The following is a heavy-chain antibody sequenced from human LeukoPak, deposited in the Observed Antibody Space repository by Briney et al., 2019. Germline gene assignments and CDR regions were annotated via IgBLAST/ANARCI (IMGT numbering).Heavy chain of an antibody. J-gene: IGHJ6*03. D-gene: IGHD6-13*01. CDR1: GYTFTGYY. Sequence: ASVKVSCKASGYTFTGYYMHWVRQAPGQGLEWMGRINPNSGGTNYAQKFQGRVTMTRDTSISTAYMERSRLRSDDTAVYDCARPARIAAAGTIYDYYYMDVWGKGTTVTVSS. CDR3: ARPARIAAAGTIYDYYYMDV. V-gene: IGHV1-2*06. CDR2: INPNSGGT.